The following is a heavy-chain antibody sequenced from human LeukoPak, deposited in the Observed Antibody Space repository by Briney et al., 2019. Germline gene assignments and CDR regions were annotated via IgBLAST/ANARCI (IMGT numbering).Heavy chain of an antibody. CDR2: ISSSGSTI. Sequence: GGSLRLSCAASGFTFSSYEMNWVRQAPEKGLEWVSYISSSGSTIYYADSVKGRFSISRDNAKNSLYLQMNSLRAEDTAVYYCARDDQYCSGGSCYLGYYYYGMDVWGQGTTVTVSS. D-gene: IGHD2-15*01. J-gene: IGHJ6*02. V-gene: IGHV3-48*03. CDR3: ARDDQYCSGGSCYLGYYYYGMDV. CDR1: GFTFSSYE.